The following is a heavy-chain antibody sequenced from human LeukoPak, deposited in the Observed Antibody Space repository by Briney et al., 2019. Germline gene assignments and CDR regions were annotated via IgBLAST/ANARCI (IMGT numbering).Heavy chain of an antibody. CDR3: ARILVVATDYFDY. J-gene: IGHJ4*02. D-gene: IGHD1-26*01. CDR2: IYYSGST. Sequence: PSETLSLTCTVSGDSISSGFWSWIRQPPGEGLKWIGYIYYSGSTSYNPSLKSRVTISVDTSKNHFSLKLSSVTAADTAVYYCARILVVATDYFDYWGQGALVTVSS. V-gene: IGHV4-59*01. CDR1: GDSISSGF.